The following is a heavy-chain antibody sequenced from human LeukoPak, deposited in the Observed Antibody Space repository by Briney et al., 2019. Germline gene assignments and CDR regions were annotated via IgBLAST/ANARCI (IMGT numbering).Heavy chain of an antibody. Sequence: ASVKVSCKASGYTFTGYYMHWVRQXXXXGXEWXGWINPNSGGTNYAQKFQGRVTXTRDTSISTAYMELSRLRSDDTAVYYCARVGPIYCGGDCSSRDWFDPWGQGTLVTVSS. V-gene: IGHV1-2*02. D-gene: IGHD2-21*02. J-gene: IGHJ5*02. CDR2: INPNSGGT. CDR3: ARVGPIYCGGDCSSRDWFDP. CDR1: GYTFTGYY.